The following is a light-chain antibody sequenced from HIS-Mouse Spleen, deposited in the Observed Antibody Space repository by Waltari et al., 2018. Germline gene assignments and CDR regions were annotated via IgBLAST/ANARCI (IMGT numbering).Light chain of an antibody. CDR2: EDS. J-gene: IGLJ1*01. CDR3: CSYAGSSGV. CDR1: SSDVGSYNL. Sequence: QSALTQPASVSGCPGQSITISCTGTSSDVGSYNLVSWYQQHPGKAPKLLIYEDSKRPSGVSYRCSGSKSGNTASLTISGLQAEDVADYYCCSYAGSSGVFGTGTKVTVL. V-gene: IGLV2-23*01.